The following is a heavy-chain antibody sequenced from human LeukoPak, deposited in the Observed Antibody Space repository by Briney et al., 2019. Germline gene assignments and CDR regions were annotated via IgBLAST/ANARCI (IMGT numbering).Heavy chain of an antibody. V-gene: IGHV4-30-2*01. D-gene: IGHD6-13*01. J-gene: IGHJ3*02. CDR1: GGSISSGGYY. Sequence: SQTLSLTCTVSGGSISSGGYYWSWIRQPPGKGLEWIGYIYHSGSTYYNPSLKSRVTISVDRSKNQFSLKLSSVTAADTAVYYCARAYSSSWHGAFDIWGQGTMVTVSS. CDR3: ARAYSSSWHGAFDI. CDR2: IYHSGST.